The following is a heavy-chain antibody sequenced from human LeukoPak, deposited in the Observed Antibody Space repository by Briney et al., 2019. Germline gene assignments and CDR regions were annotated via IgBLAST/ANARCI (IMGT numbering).Heavy chain of an antibody. J-gene: IGHJ4*02. CDR1: GFTFSNYG. D-gene: IGHD3-3*01. CDR2: IKQDGSEE. CDR3: ARDDFWSGSQVDY. V-gene: IGHV3-7*01. Sequence: GGTLRLSCAASGFTFSNYGLSWVRQAPGKGLEWVANIKQDGSEEYYVDSVKGRFTISRDNAKNSLYLQMNSLRAEDTAVYYCARDDFWSGSQVDYWGQGTLVTVSS.